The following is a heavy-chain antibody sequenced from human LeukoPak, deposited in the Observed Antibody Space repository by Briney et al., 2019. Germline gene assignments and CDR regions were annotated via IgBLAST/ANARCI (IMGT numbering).Heavy chain of an antibody. J-gene: IGHJ5*02. Sequence: GGSLRLSCVASGFTFGSYWMSWVRQAPGKGLEWVAAISPSASHRYYADFVGGRFTISRDNSKNTLDLQMSSLRAEDTAVYYCVKDRFGSFDPWGQGTLVTVSS. V-gene: IGHV3-23*01. CDR2: ISPSASHR. CDR3: VKDRFGSFDP. D-gene: IGHD5-18*01. CDR1: GFTFGSYW.